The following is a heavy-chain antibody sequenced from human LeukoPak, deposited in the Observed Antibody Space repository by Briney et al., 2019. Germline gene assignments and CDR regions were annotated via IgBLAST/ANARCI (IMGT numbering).Heavy chain of an antibody. J-gene: IGHJ4*02. V-gene: IGHV4-61*05. CDR2: VYYGGHS. Sequence: KPSETLSLTCTVSGGSISSSNYFWGWIRQAPGKGLEWIGYVYYGGHSNYNPSLRSRATILVDTSRNAFSLQLSSVTAADTAVYYCARLSHDGSGNRPDYWGQGTLVTVSS. D-gene: IGHD3-22*01. CDR1: GGSISSSNYF. CDR3: ARLSHDGSGNRPDY.